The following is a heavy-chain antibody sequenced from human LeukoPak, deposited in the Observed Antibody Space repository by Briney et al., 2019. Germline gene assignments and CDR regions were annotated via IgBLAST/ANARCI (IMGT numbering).Heavy chain of an antibody. Sequence: SETLSLTCTVSGGSISSYYWSWIRQPAGKGLEWIGRIYTSGSTNYNPSLKSRVTMSVDTSKNQFSLKLSSVTAADTAVYYCARGRGYSSWGAFLDIWGQGTMVTVSS. CDR3: ARGRGYSSWGAFLDI. CDR1: GGSISSYY. CDR2: IYTSGST. J-gene: IGHJ3*02. D-gene: IGHD5-18*01. V-gene: IGHV4-4*07.